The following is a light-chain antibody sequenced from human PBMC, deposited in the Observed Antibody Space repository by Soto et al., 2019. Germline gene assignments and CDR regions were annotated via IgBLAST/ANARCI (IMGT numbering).Light chain of an antibody. Sequence: QSVLTQPPSASGTPGQRVTISCSGSGSSIGTNTVNWYRQLPGTAPKLLIYGNNQRPSGVPDRFSGSKSGTSASLAFSGLQSEDEADYYCAAWDGSLNNVLFGGGTKVTVL. CDR1: GSSIGTNT. CDR2: GNN. J-gene: IGLJ2*01. V-gene: IGLV1-44*01. CDR3: AAWDGSLNNVL.